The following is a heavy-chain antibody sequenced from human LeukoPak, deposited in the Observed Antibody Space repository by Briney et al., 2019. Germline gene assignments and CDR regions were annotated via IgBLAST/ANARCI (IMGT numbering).Heavy chain of an antibody. CDR2: MNPNSGNT. CDR1: GYTFTSYD. V-gene: IGHV1-8*01. CDR3: ARALQTRWFGGVIERRRNWFDP. J-gene: IGHJ5*02. Sequence: ASVKVSCKASGYTFTSYDINWVRQATAQGLEWMGWMNPNSGNTAYAQKFQGRVTMTRNTTISTAYMELSSLRSEDTAVYYCARALQTRWFGGVIERRRNWFDPWGQGTLVTVSS. D-gene: IGHD3-16*01.